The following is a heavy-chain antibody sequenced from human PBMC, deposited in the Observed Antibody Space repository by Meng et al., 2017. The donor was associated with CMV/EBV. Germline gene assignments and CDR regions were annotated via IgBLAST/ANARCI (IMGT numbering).Heavy chain of an antibody. V-gene: IGHV2-5*02. CDR3: AHKGRRMAAAGINWFDP. J-gene: IGHJ5*02. Sequence: ITFKEAGPTLVKPTQTPTLTCTFSGFSLSTSGVGVGWIRQPPGKALEWLALIYWDDDKRYSPSLKSRLTITKDTSKNQVVLTMTNMDPVDTATYYCAHKGRRMAAAGINWFDPWGQGTLVTVSS. D-gene: IGHD6-13*01. CDR2: IYWDDDK. CDR1: GFSLSTSGVG.